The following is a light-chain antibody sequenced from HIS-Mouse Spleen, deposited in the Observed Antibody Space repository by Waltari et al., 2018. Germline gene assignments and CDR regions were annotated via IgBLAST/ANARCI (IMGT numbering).Light chain of an antibody. J-gene: IGKJ4*01. CDR2: GAS. V-gene: IGKV3-15*01. CDR1: QSVSSN. CDR3: QQYNNWL. Sequence: EIVMTQSPATLSVSPGERATLSCRASQSVSSNLAWYQQKPGQAPRLLIYGASTRATGIPARFSGSGSGTKFTLTISSLQSEDFAVYYCQQYNNWLFGGGTKVEIK.